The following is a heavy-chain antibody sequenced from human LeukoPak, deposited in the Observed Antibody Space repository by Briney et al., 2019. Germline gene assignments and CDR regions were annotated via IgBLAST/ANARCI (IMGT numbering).Heavy chain of an antibody. CDR3: ARDRLRCSSTSCLGRFDP. D-gene: IGHD2-2*01. Sequence: ASVKVSCKASGCTFTSYGISWVRQAPGQGLEWMGIINPSGGSTSYAQKFQGRVTMTRDTSTSTVYMELSSLRSEDTAVYYCARDRLRCSSTSCLGRFDPWGQGTLVTVSS. V-gene: IGHV1-46*01. CDR2: INPSGGST. CDR1: GCTFTSYG. J-gene: IGHJ5*02.